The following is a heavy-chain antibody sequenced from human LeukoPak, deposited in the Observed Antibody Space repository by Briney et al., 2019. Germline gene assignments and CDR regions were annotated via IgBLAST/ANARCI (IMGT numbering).Heavy chain of an antibody. CDR3: ARDSEFLGGERNAFDI. CDR2: INHSGST. V-gene: IGHV4-34*01. J-gene: IGHJ3*02. D-gene: IGHD3-16*01. CDR1: GGSFSGYY. Sequence: SETLSLTCAVYGGSFSGYYWSWIRQPPGKGLEWIGEINHSGSTNYNPSLRSRVTISVDTSKNQFSLKLSSVTAADTAVYYCARDSEFLGGERNAFDIWGQGTMVTVSS.